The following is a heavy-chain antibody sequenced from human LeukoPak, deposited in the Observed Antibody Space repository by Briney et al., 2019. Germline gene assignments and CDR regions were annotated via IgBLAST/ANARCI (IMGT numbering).Heavy chain of an antibody. CDR3: ARARIATAGWFDP. CDR2: ISYDGSKK. V-gene: IGHV3-30*04. J-gene: IGHJ5*02. D-gene: IGHD6-13*01. CDR1: GFTFSSYA. Sequence: GGSLRLSCAASGFTFSSYAMHWVRQAPGKGLEWVAVISYDGSKKYYADSVNGRFTISRDNYKNTLYLQMNSLRAEDAAVYYCARARIATAGWFDPWGQGTLVTVSS.